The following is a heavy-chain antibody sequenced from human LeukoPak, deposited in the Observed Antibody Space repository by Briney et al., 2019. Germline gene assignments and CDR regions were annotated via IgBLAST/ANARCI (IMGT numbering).Heavy chain of an antibody. J-gene: IGHJ5*02. Sequence: PSKTLAHTRPVSVTSLTTYFWTWLRQSPGKELDWIGDIYRDGSTNYNPSLESRVTISVDTSKNQVSLNVTSVTAADTAVYYCTREVVPDTLGTHWFDPWGPGTLVTVS. CDR1: VTSLTTYF. D-gene: IGHD2-2*01. V-gene: IGHV4-4*09. CDR2: IYRDGST. CDR3: TREVVPDTLGTHWFDP.